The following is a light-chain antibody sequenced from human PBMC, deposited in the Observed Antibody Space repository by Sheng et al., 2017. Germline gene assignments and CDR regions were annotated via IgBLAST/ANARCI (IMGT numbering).Light chain of an antibody. V-gene: IGLV1-40*01. CDR2: DDT. Sequence: QSVLTQPPSVSGAPGQRITISCTGSRSNIGAGSVVHWYQQVPGTAPTLLIYDDTNRPPGVPDRFSASRSGTSASLAITGLQAEDEADYYCAAWDDSLNGLYVFGTGTKVTVL. J-gene: IGLJ1*01. CDR3: AAWDDSLNGLYV. CDR1: RSNIGAGSV.